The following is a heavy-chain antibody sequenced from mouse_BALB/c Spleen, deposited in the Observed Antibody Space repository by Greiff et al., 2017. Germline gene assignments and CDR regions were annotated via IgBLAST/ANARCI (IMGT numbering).Heavy chain of an antibody. CDR1: GFTFSNYW. J-gene: IGHJ3*01. D-gene: IGHD2-4*01. Sequence: EVKLVESGGGLVQPGGSMKLSCVASGFTFSNYWMNWVRQSPEKGLEWVAEIRLKSNNYATHYAESVKGRFTISRDDSNSSVYLQMNNLRAEDTGIYYCTRGNYYDYDWFAYWGQGTLVTVSA. CDR2: IRLKSNNYAT. CDR3: TRGNYYDYDWFAY. V-gene: IGHV6-6*02.